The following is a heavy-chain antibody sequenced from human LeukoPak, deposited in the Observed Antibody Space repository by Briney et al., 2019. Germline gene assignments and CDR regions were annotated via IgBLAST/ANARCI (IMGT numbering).Heavy chain of an antibody. CDR1: GGSISSYY. Sequence: SETLSLTCTVSGGSISSYYWSWIRQPPGKGLEWIGYIYYSGSTNYNPSLKSRVTISVDTSKNQFSLKLSSVTAADTAVYYCASTPSFIAAAGRNYYYGMDVWGQGTTVTVSS. D-gene: IGHD6-13*01. J-gene: IGHJ6*02. CDR2: IYYSGST. CDR3: ASTPSFIAAAGRNYYYGMDV. V-gene: IGHV4-59*01.